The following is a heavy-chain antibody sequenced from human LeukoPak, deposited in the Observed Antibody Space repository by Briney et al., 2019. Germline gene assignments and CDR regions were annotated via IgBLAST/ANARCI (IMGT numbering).Heavy chain of an antibody. Sequence: PGGTLRLSCAASGFTFSSYGMSWVRQAPGKVLEWVSAISGSCGSTYYADSVKGRFTISRDNSKNTLYLQMNSLRAEDTAVYYCAKDGAWLRFDDWGQGILVTVSS. CDR3: AKDGAWLRFDD. V-gene: IGHV3-23*01. CDR2: ISGSCGST. J-gene: IGHJ4*02. D-gene: IGHD5-12*01. CDR1: GFTFSSYG.